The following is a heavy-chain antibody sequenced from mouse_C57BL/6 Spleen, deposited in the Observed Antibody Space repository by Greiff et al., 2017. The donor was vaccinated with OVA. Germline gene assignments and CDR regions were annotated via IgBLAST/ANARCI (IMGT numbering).Heavy chain of an antibody. CDR3: ARGEYYGNFAY. J-gene: IGHJ3*01. CDR1: GYTFTSYW. D-gene: IGHD2-1*01. CDR2: IYPGSGST. Sequence: QVHVKQSGAELVKPGASVKMSCKASGYTFTSYWITWVKQRPGQGLEWIGDIYPGSGSTNYNEKFKSKATLTVDTSSSTAYMQLSSLTSEDSAVYYCARGEYYGNFAYWGQGTLVTVSA. V-gene: IGHV1-55*01.